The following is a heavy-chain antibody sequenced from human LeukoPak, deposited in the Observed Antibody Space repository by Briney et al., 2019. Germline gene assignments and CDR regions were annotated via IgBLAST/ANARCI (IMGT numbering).Heavy chain of an antibody. Sequence: SETLSLTCSVSGGSVSSGSYYWSWIRQPPGKGLEWIGDIYYSGSTNYSPSLKSRVTISVDTSKNQFSLKLSSVTAADTAVYYCARAVSDYVWGSYRSGYYFDYWGQGTLVTVSS. CDR3: ARAVSDYVWGSYRSGYYFDY. J-gene: IGHJ4*02. D-gene: IGHD3-16*02. CDR2: IYYSGST. CDR1: GGSVSSGSYY. V-gene: IGHV4-61*01.